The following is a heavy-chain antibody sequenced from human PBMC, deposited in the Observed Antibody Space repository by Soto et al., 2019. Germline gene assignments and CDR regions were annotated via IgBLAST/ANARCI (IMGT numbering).Heavy chain of an antibody. Sequence: QVQLQESGPGLVKPSQTLSLTCTVSGGSISSGGYYWSWIRQHPGKGLEWIGYIYYSGSTSYNPSLKSRVTISVDPSKNQFSLKLISVTAADTAVYYWALEGFGGSNWFDPWGQGTLVTVSS. J-gene: IGHJ5*02. D-gene: IGHD3-10*01. CDR1: GGSISSGGYY. CDR2: IYYSGST. V-gene: IGHV4-31*03. CDR3: ALEGFGGSNWFDP.